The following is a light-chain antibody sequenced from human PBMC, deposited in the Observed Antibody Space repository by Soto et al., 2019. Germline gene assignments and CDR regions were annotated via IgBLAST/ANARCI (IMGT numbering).Light chain of an antibody. CDR1: QSVSSY. J-gene: IGKJ5*01. V-gene: IGKV3-15*01. CDR3: QQYNNWPPIT. Sequence: EIVLTQSPATLSLSPGERATLSFSASQSVSSYLAWYQQKPGQAPRLLIYDTSTRATGIPARFSGSGSGTAFTLTISSLQSEDFAVYYCQQYNNWPPITFGQGTRLEIK. CDR2: DTS.